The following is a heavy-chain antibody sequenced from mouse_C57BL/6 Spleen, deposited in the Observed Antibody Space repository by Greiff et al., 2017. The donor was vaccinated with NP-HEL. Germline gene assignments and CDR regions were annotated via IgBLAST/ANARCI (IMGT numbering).Heavy chain of an antibody. D-gene: IGHD4-1*01. V-gene: IGHV5-4*01. Sequence: EVKLVESGGGLVKPGGSLKLSCAASGFTFSSYAMSWVRQTPEKRLEWVATISDGGSYTYYPDNVKGRFTISRDNAKNNLYLQMSHLKSEDTAMYYCARDQIANWDVWYFDVWGTGTTVTVSS. CDR2: ISDGGSYT. CDR1: GFTFSSYA. CDR3: ARDQIANWDVWYFDV. J-gene: IGHJ1*03.